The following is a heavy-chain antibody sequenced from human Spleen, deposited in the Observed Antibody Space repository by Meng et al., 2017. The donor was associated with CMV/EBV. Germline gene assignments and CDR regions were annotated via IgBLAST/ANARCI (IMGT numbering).Heavy chain of an antibody. CDR1: GFTFTSFG. CDR3: AKRSTTQCSGGSCYTSYFDY. D-gene: IGHD2-15*01. V-gene: IGHV3-23*01. CDR2: ISDSGSRT. Sequence: GGSLRLSCVASGFTFTSFGMSWFRQAPGKGLEWVSTISDSGSRTFYADSVRGRATVSRDNSKTTLYLEMSSLGAEDTAVYYCAKRSTTQCSGGSCYTSYFDYWGQGTLVTVSS. J-gene: IGHJ4*02.